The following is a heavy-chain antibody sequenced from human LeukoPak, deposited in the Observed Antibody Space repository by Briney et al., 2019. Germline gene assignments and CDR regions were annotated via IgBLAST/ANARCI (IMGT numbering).Heavy chain of an antibody. Sequence: AGGSLRLSCAASGFTFSDYFMSWIRQAPGKGLEWVSYISGSGSTIFYADSVKGRFTISRDNAKNSLYLQMNSLRAEDTAVYFCARDAPSDYTVGSNWGQGTMVTVSS. CDR3: ARDAPSDYTVGSN. CDR1: GFTFSDYF. V-gene: IGHV3-11*04. D-gene: IGHD4-11*01. J-gene: IGHJ3*01. CDR2: ISGSGSTI.